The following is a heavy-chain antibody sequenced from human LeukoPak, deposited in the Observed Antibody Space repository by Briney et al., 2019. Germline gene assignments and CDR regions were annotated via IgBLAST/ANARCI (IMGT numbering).Heavy chain of an antibody. V-gene: IGHV4-39*02. CDR3: ARDGYNPIDY. CDR1: GVSISGSSYY. D-gene: IGHD5-24*01. Sequence: ASETLSLTCTVSGVSISGSSYYWGWIRQPPGKGLEWIGTIYYSGSTYYNSSLKSRATISVDTSKNQFSLKLTSVTAADTAVYYCARDGYNPIDYWGQGTLVSVSS. CDR2: IYYSGST. J-gene: IGHJ4*02.